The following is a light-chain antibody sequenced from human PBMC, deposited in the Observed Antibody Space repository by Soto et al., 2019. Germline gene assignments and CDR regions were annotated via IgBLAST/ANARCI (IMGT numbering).Light chain of an antibody. CDR3: RQSFSTPQT. CDR1: QSINIY. V-gene: IGKV1-39*01. J-gene: IGKJ4*01. CDR2: VAS. Sequence: DIQMTQSPSSLSASVGDRVTITCRASQSINIYLSWYQQKPGKAPKLLINVASTLQSGVPSRFSGSGSGTDFTLAISSLQPEDSATYYCRQSFSTPQTFGGGTRVEIK.